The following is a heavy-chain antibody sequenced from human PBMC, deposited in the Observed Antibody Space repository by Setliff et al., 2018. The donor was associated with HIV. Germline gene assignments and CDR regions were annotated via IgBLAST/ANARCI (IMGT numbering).Heavy chain of an antibody. D-gene: IGHD1-26*01. V-gene: IGHV4-61*09. Sequence: PSETLSLTCTVSGASTISGSYYWSWIRQPAGKGLEWIGQIHTSGSTNYNPSLESRVTISADTSKNQFSLKLTSVNAADTDVYFCARRTFGSGRIDPWGQGTLVTVSS. CDR2: IHTSGST. J-gene: IGHJ5*02. CDR1: GASTISGSYY. CDR3: ARRTFGSGRIDP.